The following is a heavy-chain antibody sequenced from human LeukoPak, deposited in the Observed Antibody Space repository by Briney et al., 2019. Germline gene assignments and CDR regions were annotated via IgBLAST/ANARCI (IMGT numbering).Heavy chain of an antibody. CDR2: ISSSSSTI. V-gene: IGHV3-48*01. D-gene: IGHD4-17*01. CDR1: GFTFSSYS. CDR3: ARDVGYGDSYFDY. Sequence: GGSLRLSCAASGFTFSSYSMNWVRQAPGKGLEWDSYISSSSSTIYYADSVKGRFTISRDNAKNSLYLQMNSLRAEDTAVYYCARDVGYGDSYFDYWGQGTLVTVSS. J-gene: IGHJ4*02.